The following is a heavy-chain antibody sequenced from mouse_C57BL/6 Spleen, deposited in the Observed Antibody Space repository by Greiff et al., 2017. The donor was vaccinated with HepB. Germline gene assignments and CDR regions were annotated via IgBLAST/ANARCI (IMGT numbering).Heavy chain of an antibody. CDR3: GRLRRDYYAMDY. J-gene: IGHJ4*01. V-gene: IGHV1-15*01. Sequence: QVHVKQSGAELVRPGASVTLSCKASGYTFTDYEMHWVKQTPVHGLEWIGAIDPETGGTAYNQKFKGKAILTADKSSSTAYMELRSLTSEDSAVYYCGRLRRDYYAMDYWGQGTSVTVSS. CDR2: IDPETGGT. CDR1: GYTFTDYE. D-gene: IGHD2-4*01.